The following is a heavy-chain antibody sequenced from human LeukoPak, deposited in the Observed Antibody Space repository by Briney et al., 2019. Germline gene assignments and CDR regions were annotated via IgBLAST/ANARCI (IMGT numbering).Heavy chain of an antibody. D-gene: IGHD3-16*01. Sequence: PGGSLRLSCAASGFTFCDYYMSWKGPAPGNGLEGLSYISSNTNYTDYADSVKGRFTISRDNAKKSLYPQMNSLRVEDTAVYYCARVGVWGSPDDYWGQGTLVIVSS. J-gene: IGHJ4*02. CDR2: ISSNTNYT. V-gene: IGHV3-11*06. CDR1: GFTFCDYY. CDR3: ARVGVWGSPDDY.